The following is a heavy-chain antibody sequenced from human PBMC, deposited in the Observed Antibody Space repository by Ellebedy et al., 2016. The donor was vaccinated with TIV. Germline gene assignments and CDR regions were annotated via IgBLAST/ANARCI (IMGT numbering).Heavy chain of an antibody. J-gene: IGHJ6*02. Sequence: GESLKISCAASGFTFSNYGMDWVRQAPGKGLEWVAFIRYAGRNRYYADPVKGRFTISSENAKNTLYLQMHRLTTDDPAVYYCARDRREVDQRRYYYYGMDVWGQGTTVTVSS. V-gene: IGHV3-30*02. CDR3: ARDRREVDQRRYYYYGMDV. CDR1: GFTFSNYG. D-gene: IGHD3-9*01. CDR2: IRYAGRNR.